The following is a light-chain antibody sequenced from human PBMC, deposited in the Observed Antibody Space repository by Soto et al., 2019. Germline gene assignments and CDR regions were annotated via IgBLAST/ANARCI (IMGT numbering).Light chain of an antibody. Sequence: QSVLTQPASVSGSPGQSITISCTGTRSDVGSYTLVSWYQQHPGRAPKLLIYEDNKRPSGVSNRFSGSKSGNTASLTISGLQADDEADYYCCSYAGTSTYWVFGGGTKVTV. CDR2: EDN. CDR1: RSDVGSYTL. CDR3: CSYAGTSTYWV. V-gene: IGLV2-23*01. J-gene: IGLJ3*02.